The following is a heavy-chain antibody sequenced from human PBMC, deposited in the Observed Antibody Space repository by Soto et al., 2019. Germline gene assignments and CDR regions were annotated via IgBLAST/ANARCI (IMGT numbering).Heavy chain of an antibody. CDR2: IRSKAYGGTT. CDR3: TSRTEYYDILTGYYPTDSDY. CDR1: GFTFRDYA. J-gene: IGHJ4*02. D-gene: IGHD3-9*01. Sequence: PGGSLRLSCTASGFTFRDYAMSWFRQAPGKGLEWVGFIRSKAYGGTTEYAASVKGRFTISRDDSKSIAYLQMNSLKTEDTAVYYCTSRTEYYDILTGYYPTDSDYWGQGT. V-gene: IGHV3-49*03.